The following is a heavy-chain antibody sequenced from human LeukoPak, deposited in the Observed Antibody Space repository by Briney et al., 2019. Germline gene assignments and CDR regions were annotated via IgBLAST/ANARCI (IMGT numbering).Heavy chain of an antibody. CDR1: GGSFSGYY. CDR3: ARVGYCGGDCYPFDY. Sequence: SETLSLTCAIYGGSFSGYYWSWIRQPPGKGLEWIGEINHRGSTNYNPSLKSRVTISVDTSRNSFSLELSSVTAADTAVYYCARVGYCGGDCYPFDYWGQGTLTTVSS. D-gene: IGHD2-21*02. J-gene: IGHJ4*02. V-gene: IGHV4-34*01. CDR2: INHRGST.